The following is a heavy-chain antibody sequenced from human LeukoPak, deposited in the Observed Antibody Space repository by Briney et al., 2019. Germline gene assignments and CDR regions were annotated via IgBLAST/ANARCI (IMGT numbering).Heavy chain of an antibody. CDR3: ARVRDCSGGSCYPFDY. V-gene: IGHV4-59*08. CDR2: IYYSGST. CDR1: GGSIRSYY. J-gene: IGHJ4*02. Sequence: PSETLSLTCTVSGGSIRSYYWSWIRQPPGKGLEWIGFIYYSGSTSYSPSLKSRVTMSLDTSNNQFSLRLSSGTAADTAVYYCARVRDCSGGSCYPFDYWGQGTLVSVSS. D-gene: IGHD2-15*01.